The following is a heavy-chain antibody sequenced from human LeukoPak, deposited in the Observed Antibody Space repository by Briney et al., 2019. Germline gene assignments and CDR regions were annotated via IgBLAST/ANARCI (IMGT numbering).Heavy chain of an antibody. CDR2: IYSGGST. Sequence: PGGSLRLSCAASGFTVSSNDMSWVRQAPGRGLEWVPVIYSGGSTYYADSVKGRFTISRDNSKNTLYLQMNSLRAEDTAVYYCARYNGRYSNSYFDYWGQGTLVTVSS. V-gene: IGHV3-66*01. D-gene: IGHD1-26*01. J-gene: IGHJ4*02. CDR3: ARYNGRYSNSYFDY. CDR1: GFTVSSND.